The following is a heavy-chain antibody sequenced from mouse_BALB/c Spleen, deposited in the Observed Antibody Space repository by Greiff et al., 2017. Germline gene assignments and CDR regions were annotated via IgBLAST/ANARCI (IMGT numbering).Heavy chain of an antibody. V-gene: IGHV2-2*02. J-gene: IGHJ3*01. D-gene: IGHD6-1*01. Sequence: VQLQQSGPGLVQPSQSLSITCTVSGFSLTSYGVHWVRQSPGKCLEWLGVIWSGGSTDYNAAFISRLSISKDNSKSQVFFKMNSLQANDTAIYYCARSSPSFAYWGQGTLVTVSA. CDR3: ARSSPSFAY. CDR2: IWSGGST. CDR1: GFSLTSYG.